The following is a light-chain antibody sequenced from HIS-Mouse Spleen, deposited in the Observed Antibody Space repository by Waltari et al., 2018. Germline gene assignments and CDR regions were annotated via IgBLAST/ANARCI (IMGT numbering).Light chain of an antibody. J-gene: IGLJ1*01. Sequence: QSALTQPRSVSGSPGQSVTISCTGTSSDVGGFNYVSWYQQHPGKAPKLMIYDVSKLPSGVPGRFSGSKSGNTASLTISGLQADDEADYYCCSYAGSYTGVFGTGTKVTVL. CDR1: SSDVGGFNY. V-gene: IGLV2-11*01. CDR3: CSYAGSYTGV. CDR2: DVS.